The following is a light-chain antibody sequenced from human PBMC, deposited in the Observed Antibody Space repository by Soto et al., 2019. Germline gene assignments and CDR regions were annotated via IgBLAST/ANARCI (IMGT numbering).Light chain of an antibody. J-gene: IGLJ1*01. CDR1: SSDVGTYNY. V-gene: IGLV2-11*01. Sequence: QSALTQPRSVSGSPGQSVTISCTGTSSDVGTYNYVSWYQQHPGKAPKVMIYDVSERPSGVPDRFSGSKSGNTASLTISGLQAEDEAVYYCCSYAGSPRYVFGTGTKVTVL. CDR2: DVS. CDR3: CSYAGSPRYV.